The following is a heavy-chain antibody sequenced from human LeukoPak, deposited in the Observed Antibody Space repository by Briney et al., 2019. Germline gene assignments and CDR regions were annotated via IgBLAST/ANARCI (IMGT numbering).Heavy chain of an antibody. Sequence: GRSLRLSCAASGFTFSSYGMHWVRQAPGKGLKWVAVISYDGSNKYYADSVKGRFTISRDNSKNTLYLQMNSLRAEDTAVYYCARGPSGYHNTGGQGTLVTVSS. D-gene: IGHD5-12*01. CDR3: ARGPSGYHNT. CDR1: GFTFSSYG. CDR2: ISYDGSNK. V-gene: IGHV3-30*03. J-gene: IGHJ4*02.